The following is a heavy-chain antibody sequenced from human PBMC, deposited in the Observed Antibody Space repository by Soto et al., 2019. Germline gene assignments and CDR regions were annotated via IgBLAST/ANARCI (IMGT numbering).Heavy chain of an antibody. D-gene: IGHD5-18*01. J-gene: IGHJ4*02. CDR1: GFTFSSYW. CDR3: AREVRDTAVADFDY. Sequence: EVQLVESGGGLVQPGGSLRLSCAASGFTFSSYWMHWVRQAPGKGLVWVSRINSDGSSTSYADSVKGRFTISRDNAKNTLYLQMNSLRAEDTAVYYCAREVRDTAVADFDYWGQGTLVTVSS. V-gene: IGHV3-74*01. CDR2: INSDGSST.